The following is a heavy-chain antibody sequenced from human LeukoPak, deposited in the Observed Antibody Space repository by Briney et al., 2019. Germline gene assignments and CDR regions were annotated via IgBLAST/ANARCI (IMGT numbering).Heavy chain of an antibody. CDR3: ARGVNGDTDF. CDR1: GFTFSTSW. V-gene: IGHV3-74*01. D-gene: IGHD2-21*01. CDR2: TNSDETAT. J-gene: IGHJ4*02. Sequence: GGSLRLSCAASGFTFSTSWMHWVRQPTGKGLVWVSRTNSDETATTYADSVKGRFPISRDNAKNTLYLQMNSLRAEDTAIYYCARGVNGDTDFWGQGTLVTVSS.